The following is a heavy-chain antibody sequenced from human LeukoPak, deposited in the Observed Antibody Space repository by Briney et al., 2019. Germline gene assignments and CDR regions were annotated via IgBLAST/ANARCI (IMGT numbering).Heavy chain of an antibody. V-gene: IGHV1-8*03. CDR1: GYTFTSYD. CDR2: MNPNSGNT. CDR3: ARESSGYYDFWSGYSHEDAFDI. J-gene: IGHJ3*02. Sequence: ASVKVSCKASGYTFTSYDINWVRQATGQGLEWMGWMNPNSGNTGYAQKFQGRVTITRNTSISTAHMELSSLRSEDTAVYYCARESSGYYDFWSGYSHEDAFDIWGQGTMVTVSS. D-gene: IGHD3-3*01.